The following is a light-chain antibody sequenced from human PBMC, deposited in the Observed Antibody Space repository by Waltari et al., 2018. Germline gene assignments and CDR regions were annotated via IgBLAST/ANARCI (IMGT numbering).Light chain of an antibody. J-gene: IGLJ2*01. CDR1: SPNIGSNP. V-gene: IGLV1-44*01. CDR3: AAWDDSLNGVV. CDR2: SNK. Sequence: QSVLTQPPSASGTPGQRVTISCSGSSPNIGSNPVNWYQQLPGTAPKLLIYSNKQRPSGVPDRFSGSKSGTSASLAISGLQSEDEADYYCAAWDDSLNGVVFGGGTKLTVL.